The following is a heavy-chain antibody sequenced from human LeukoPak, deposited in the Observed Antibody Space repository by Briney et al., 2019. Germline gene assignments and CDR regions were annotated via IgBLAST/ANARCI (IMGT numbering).Heavy chain of an antibody. V-gene: IGHV1-2*06. CDR3: AREGRYCSGGSCYSFAFDI. J-gene: IGHJ3*02. CDR1: GYTFTGCY. Sequence: ASVKVSCKASGYTFTGCYMHWVRQAPGQGLEWMGRINPNSGGTNYAQKFQGRVTMTRDTSISTAYMELSRLRSDDTAVYYCAREGRYCSGGSCYSFAFDIWGQGTMVTVSS. D-gene: IGHD2-15*01. CDR2: INPNSGGT.